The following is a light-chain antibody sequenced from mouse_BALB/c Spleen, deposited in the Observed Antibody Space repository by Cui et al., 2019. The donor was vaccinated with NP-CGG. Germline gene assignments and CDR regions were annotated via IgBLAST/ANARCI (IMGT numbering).Light chain of an antibody. CDR3: ALWYSNHWV. Sequence: QAVVTQEPAPTTSPGETVTLTCRSSTGAVTTSNYANWVQEKPDHLFTGLIGGTNNRVPGVPARFSGSLIGDQAALTITGAQTEDEAIYFCALWYSNHWVFGGGTKLTVL. CDR2: GTN. CDR1: TGAVTTSNY. J-gene: IGLJ1*01. V-gene: IGLV1*01.